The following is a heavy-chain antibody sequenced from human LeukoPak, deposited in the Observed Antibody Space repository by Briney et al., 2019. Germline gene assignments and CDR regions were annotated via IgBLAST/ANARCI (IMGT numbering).Heavy chain of an antibody. Sequence: PGGSLRLSCAASGFTFSSYAMHWVRQAPGKGLEWVAVISYDGSNKYYADSVKGRFTISRDNSKNTLYLQMNSLRAEDTAVYYCAREGLQRKFSGSYHFDYWGQGTLVTVSS. CDR2: ISYDGSNK. D-gene: IGHD1-26*01. CDR1: GFTFSSYA. CDR3: AREGLQRKFSGSYHFDY. V-gene: IGHV3-30-3*01. J-gene: IGHJ4*02.